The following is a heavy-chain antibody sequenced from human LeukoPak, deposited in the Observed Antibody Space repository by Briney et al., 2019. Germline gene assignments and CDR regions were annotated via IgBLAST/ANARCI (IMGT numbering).Heavy chain of an antibody. D-gene: IGHD3-22*01. CDR1: GFTFSTYW. J-gene: IGHJ4*02. V-gene: IGHV3-7*01. Sequence: GGSLRLSCAGSGFTFSTYWMSWVRQAPGKGLVWVAHMNQDGSKKYYGDSVKGRFTVSRDNAKNSLYLQMNSLGVEDTALYYCAKALLYYYDSSTAFDYWGQGTLVTVSS. CDR2: MNQDGSKK. CDR3: AKALLYYYDSSTAFDY.